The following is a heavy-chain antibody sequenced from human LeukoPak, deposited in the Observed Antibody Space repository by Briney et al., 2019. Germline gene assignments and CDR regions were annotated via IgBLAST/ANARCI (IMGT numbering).Heavy chain of an antibody. D-gene: IGHD6-19*01. V-gene: IGHV3-11*01. CDR3: ARETAEYSSGWYNWFDP. J-gene: IGHJ5*02. CDR1: GFTFSDYY. Sequence: GGSLRLSCAASGFTFSDYYMNWIRQAPGKGLEWVSYISSSGSTIYYADSVKGRFTISRDNAKNSLYLQMNSLRAEDTAVYYCARETAEYSSGWYNWFDPWGQGTLVTVSS. CDR2: ISSSGSTI.